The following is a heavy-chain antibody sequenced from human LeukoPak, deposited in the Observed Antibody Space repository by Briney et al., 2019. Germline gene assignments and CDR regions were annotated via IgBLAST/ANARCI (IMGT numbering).Heavy chain of an antibody. Sequence: GGSLRLSCAASGFTVSSHYMSWVRQAPGKGLEWVSVIYSGGSTYYADSVKGRFTISRDNSENTLYLQMNGLRAEDTAVYYCARGFTVDGGDYFDYWGQGTLVTVSS. CDR2: IYSGGST. CDR3: ARGFTVDGGDYFDY. D-gene: IGHD3-9*01. CDR1: GFTVSSHY. V-gene: IGHV3-53*01. J-gene: IGHJ4*02.